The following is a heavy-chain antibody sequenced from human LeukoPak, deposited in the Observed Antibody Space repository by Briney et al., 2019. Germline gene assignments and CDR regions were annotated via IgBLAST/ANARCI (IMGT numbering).Heavy chain of an antibody. V-gene: IGHV3-21*01. J-gene: IGHJ4*02. Sequence: SPRLSCAAFGFTFSSYSMNWVRQAPGKGLEWGSSIISSSSYIYYADTVKGRFTISRDNAKNSLYLQMNSLRAEDRAVYYSARGFTVRGQGTLVTVSS. CDR1: GFTFSSYS. CDR2: IISSSSYI. CDR3: ARGFTV.